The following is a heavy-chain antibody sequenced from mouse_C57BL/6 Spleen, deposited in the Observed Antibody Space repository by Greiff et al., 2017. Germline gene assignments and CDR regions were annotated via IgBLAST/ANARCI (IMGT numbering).Heavy chain of an antibody. J-gene: IGHJ2*01. V-gene: IGHV1-55*01. CDR1: GYTFTSYW. D-gene: IGHD2-5*01. CDR3: ARYSNYAFDY. Sequence: QVQLQQPGAELVKPGASVKMSCKASGYTFTSYWITWVKQRPGQGLEWIGEIYPGSGSTNYNEKFKSKATLTVDTSSSTAYLQLSSLTSEDAAVYYCARYSNYAFDYWGQGTTLTVSS. CDR2: IYPGSGST.